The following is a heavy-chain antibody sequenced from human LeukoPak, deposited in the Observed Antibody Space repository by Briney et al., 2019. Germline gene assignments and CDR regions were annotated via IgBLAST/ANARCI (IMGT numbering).Heavy chain of an antibody. J-gene: IGHJ5*02. D-gene: IGHD3-10*01. CDR3: ARDYGSGSYYGNWFDP. CDR2: IIPIFGTA. Sequence: SVKVSCKASGGTFSSYAISWVRQAPGQGLEWMGGIIPIFGTANYAQKFQGRVTITADKSTSTAYMELSSLRSEDTAVYYCARDYGSGSYYGNWFDPWGQGTLVTVSS. V-gene: IGHV1-69*06. CDR1: GGTFSSYA.